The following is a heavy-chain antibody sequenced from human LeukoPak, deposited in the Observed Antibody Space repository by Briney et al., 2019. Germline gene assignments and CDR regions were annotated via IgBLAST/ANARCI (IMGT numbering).Heavy chain of an antibody. CDR3: ARGRSMGYYYMDV. V-gene: IGHV4-59*01. CDR2: IYYTGST. CDR1: GDSISSYY. J-gene: IGHJ6*03. Sequence: KPSETLSLTCTVSGDSISSYYWSWIRQPPGKGLEWIGYIYYTGSTNYNPSLKSLVTISVDTSENQFSLKLTSVTAADTAVYHCARGRSMGYYYMDVWGKGTTVTVSS.